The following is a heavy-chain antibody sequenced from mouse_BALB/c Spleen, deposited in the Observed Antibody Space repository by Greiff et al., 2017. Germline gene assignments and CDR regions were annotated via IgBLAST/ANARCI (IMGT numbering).Heavy chain of an antibody. CDR1: GFTFSSYT. CDR2: ISSGGSYT. J-gene: IGHJ4*01. CDR3: TRASLLPRGAMDY. D-gene: IGHD2-10*01. Sequence: EVKLMESGGGLVKPGGSLKLSCAASGFTFSSYTMSWVRQTPEKRLEWVATISSGGSYTYYPDSVKGRFTISRDNAKNTLYLQMSSLKSEDTAMYYCTRASLLPRGAMDYWGQGTSVTVSS. V-gene: IGHV5-6-4*01.